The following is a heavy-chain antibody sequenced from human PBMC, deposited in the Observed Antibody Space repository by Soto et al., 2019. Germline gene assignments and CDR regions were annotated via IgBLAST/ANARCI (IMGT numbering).Heavy chain of an antibody. Sequence: QVQLVQSGAEVKKPGSSVKVSCKASGGTFSSYAISWVRQAPGQGLEWMGGIIPIFGTANYAQKVQGRVTITANEATSTAYMELSSLRSDDTSVYFCTGDADSIGYSRLWGQGTLVTVSS. D-gene: IGHD3-22*01. CDR2: IIPIFGTA. V-gene: IGHV1-69*01. CDR1: GGTFSSYA. J-gene: IGHJ4*02. CDR3: TGDADSIGYSRL.